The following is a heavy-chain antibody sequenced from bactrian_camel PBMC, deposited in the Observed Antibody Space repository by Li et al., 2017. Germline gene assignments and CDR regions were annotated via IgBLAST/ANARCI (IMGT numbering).Heavy chain of an antibody. D-gene: IGHD1*01. CDR2: LRKDGTT. CDR3: AALNETFGARFAWCSDF. CDR1: GNTDDATC. V-gene: IGHV3S53*01. Sequence: VQLTESGGGLVQAGGSLRLSCEASGNTDDATCMGWFRQDPGKEENLVSLRKDGTTIYATSVKGRFTISQDATKNTLYLQMNSLETDDTGVYYCAALNETFGARFAWCSDFRGEGSQVTVS. J-gene: IGHJ4*01.